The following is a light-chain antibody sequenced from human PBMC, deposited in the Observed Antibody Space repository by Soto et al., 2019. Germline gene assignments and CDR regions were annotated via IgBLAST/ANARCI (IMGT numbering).Light chain of an antibody. CDR1: SSNIGAGYD. V-gene: IGLV1-40*01. Sequence: QSVLTQPPSVSGAPGQRVTISFTGSSSNIGAGYDVHWYQQLPGTAPKLLIYGNSNRPSGVPDRFSGSKSGTSASLAITGLQAEDEADYYCQSYDSSLSGYVFGGGTKVTVL. CDR3: QSYDSSLSGYV. CDR2: GNS. J-gene: IGLJ2*01.